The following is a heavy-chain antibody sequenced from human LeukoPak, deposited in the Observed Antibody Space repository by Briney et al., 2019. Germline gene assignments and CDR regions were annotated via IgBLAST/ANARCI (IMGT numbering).Heavy chain of an antibody. D-gene: IGHD3-22*01. J-gene: IGHJ5*02. V-gene: IGHV4-59*01. CDR3: ARVSGYTNWFDP. CDR1: GGSISSYY. Sequence: SETLSLTCTVSGGSISSYYWSWIRQPPGKGLEWIGYIYYSGSTNYNPSLKSRVTISVDTSKDQFSLKLSSVTAADTAVYYCARVSGYTNWFDPWGQGTLVTVSS. CDR2: IYYSGST.